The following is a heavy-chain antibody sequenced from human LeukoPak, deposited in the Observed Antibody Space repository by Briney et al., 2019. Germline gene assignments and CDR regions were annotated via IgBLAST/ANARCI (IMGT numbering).Heavy chain of an antibody. Sequence: GGSLRLSCAASGFTFSAHPMHWVRQAPGKGLESVSAISESGSSTYCANSVRGRFTISRDNSKNTLHLQMGSLRVEDMAIYFCARETKGDYDSWGQGTLVTVSS. CDR1: GFTFSAHP. J-gene: IGHJ5*01. D-gene: IGHD2-21*01. V-gene: IGHV3-64*01. CDR2: ISESGSST. CDR3: ARETKGDYDS.